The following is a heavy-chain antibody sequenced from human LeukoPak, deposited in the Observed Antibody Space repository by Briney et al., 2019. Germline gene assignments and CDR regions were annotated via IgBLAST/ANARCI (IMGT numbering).Heavy chain of an antibody. J-gene: IGHJ4*02. V-gene: IGHV4-59*01. CDR3: ARARLDSSGRFDY. CDR2: IYYGGST. D-gene: IGHD3-22*01. CDR1: GGSINSYY. Sequence: SETLSLTCTVSGGSINSYYWSWIRQPPGKGLEWIGYIYYGGSTDYNPSLKSRVTISKDTSKTQFSLRLSSVTAADTAVYYCARARLDSSGRFDYWGQGTLVTVSS.